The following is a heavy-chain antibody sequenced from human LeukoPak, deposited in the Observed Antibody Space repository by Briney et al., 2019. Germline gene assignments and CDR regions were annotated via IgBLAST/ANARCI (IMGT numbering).Heavy chain of an antibody. J-gene: IGHJ4*02. D-gene: IGHD3-16*01. CDR1: GFTFSTYA. V-gene: IGHV3-23*01. CDR3: AKDRGPVMGDF. Sequence: EPGGSLRLSCAASGFTFSTYAMSWVRQAPGKGLEWVSTISNDGRRTYYADSVKGLFSISRDNSENTVYLQMNSLRAEDTAVYYCAKDRGPVMGDFWGQGTLVTVSS. CDR2: ISNDGRRT.